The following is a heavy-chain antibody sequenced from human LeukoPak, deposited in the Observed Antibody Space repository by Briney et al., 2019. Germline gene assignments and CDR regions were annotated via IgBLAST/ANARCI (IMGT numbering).Heavy chain of an antibody. CDR3: ARHEGGYAASDY. Sequence: GESLKISCKDSGYRFTRYWISWVRQMPGKGLEWMGKIDPSDSYTNYSPSFQGHVTISSDKSISTAYLQWSTLKASDTAMYYCARHEGGYAASDYWGQGTLVTVSS. V-gene: IGHV5-10-1*01. J-gene: IGHJ4*02. D-gene: IGHD5-12*01. CDR1: GYRFTRYW. CDR2: IDPSDSYT.